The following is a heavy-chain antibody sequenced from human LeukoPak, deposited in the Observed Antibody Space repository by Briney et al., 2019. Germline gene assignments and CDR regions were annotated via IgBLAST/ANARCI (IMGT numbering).Heavy chain of an antibody. Sequence: SETLSLTCTVSGGSFSGYERSWVRQPPGKGLEWIGYIYYSGSTNYNPSLKSRVTISVDTSKNQFSLKLSSVTAADTAVYYCARIPMYSGRYYFDYWGQGTLVTVSS. J-gene: IGHJ4*02. D-gene: IGHD1-26*01. CDR2: IYYSGST. V-gene: IGHV4-59*08. CDR3: ARIPMYSGRYYFDY. CDR1: GGSFSGYE.